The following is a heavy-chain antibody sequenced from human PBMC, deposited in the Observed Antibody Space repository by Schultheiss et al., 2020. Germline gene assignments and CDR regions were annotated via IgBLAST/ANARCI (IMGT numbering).Heavy chain of an antibody. CDR3: ARVSSSWSYFDY. V-gene: IGHV4-59*12. J-gene: IGHJ4*02. CDR1: SGSFSGYY. D-gene: IGHD6-13*01. CDR2: IYYSGST. Sequence: SETLSLTCVVSSGSFSGYYWSWIRQHPGKGLEWIGYIYYSGSTNYNPSLKSRVTISVDTSKNQFSLKLSSVTAADTAVYYCARVSSSWSYFDYWGQGTLVTVSS.